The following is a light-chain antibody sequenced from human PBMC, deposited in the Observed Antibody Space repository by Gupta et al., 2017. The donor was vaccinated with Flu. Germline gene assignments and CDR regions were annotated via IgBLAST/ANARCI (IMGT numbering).Light chain of an antibody. CDR3: QTWGTGIWV. CDR1: SGHSSYA. V-gene: IGLV4-69*01. CDR2: LNSDGSH. Sequence: QLVLTHSPSASASLGASVKLTCTLSSGHSSYAIAWHQQQPEKGPRYLMKLNSDGSHSKGDGIPDRFSGSSSGAERDLTISSLQSEDEDDYYCQTWGTGIWVFGGGTKLTVL. J-gene: IGLJ3*02.